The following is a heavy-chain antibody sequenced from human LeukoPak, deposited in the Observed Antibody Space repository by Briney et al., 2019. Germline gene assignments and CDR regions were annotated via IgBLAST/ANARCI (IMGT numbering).Heavy chain of an antibody. CDR1: GFSLSTSGVG. CDR3: AHIAVAGPTGDFDY. CDR2: IYWNDDK. D-gene: IGHD6-19*01. J-gene: IGHJ4*02. Sequence: SGPTLLHPTQTLTLTCTFAGFSLSTSGVGGGWIRRPPGKALEWLALIYWNDDKRYSPSLKSRLTITKDTSKNQVVLTMTNMDPVDTATYYCAHIAVAGPTGDFDYWGQGTLVTVSS. V-gene: IGHV2-5*01.